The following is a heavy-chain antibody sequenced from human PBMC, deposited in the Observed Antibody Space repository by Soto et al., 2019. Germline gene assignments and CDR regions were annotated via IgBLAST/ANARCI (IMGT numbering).Heavy chain of an antibody. D-gene: IGHD3-10*01. CDR2: ISVYNGNK. CDR1: GYTFNNYG. Sequence: ASVKVSCKASGYTFNNYGITWVRQAPGQGLEWLGWISVYNGNKNYAKKVQGRVSMTADTSTSTAHMELRSLQSDDTAVYFCARVAITLIRGLKVDFYRMDVWGQGTTVTVSS. V-gene: IGHV1-18*01. CDR3: ARVAITLIRGLKVDFYRMDV. J-gene: IGHJ6*02.